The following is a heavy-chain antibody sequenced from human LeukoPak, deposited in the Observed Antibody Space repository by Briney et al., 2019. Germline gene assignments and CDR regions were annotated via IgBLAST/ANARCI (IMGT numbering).Heavy chain of an antibody. CDR2: FDPEDGET. D-gene: IGHD3-10*01. CDR3: ARPGYYYGSGSQDY. CDR1: GYTLTELS. V-gene: IGHV1-24*01. Sequence: ASVKVSCKVSGYTLTELSMHWVRQAPGKGLEWVGGFDPEDGETIYAQKFQGRVTMTEDTSTDTAYMELSSLRSEDTAVYYCARPGYYYGSGSQDYWGQGTLVTVSS. J-gene: IGHJ4*02.